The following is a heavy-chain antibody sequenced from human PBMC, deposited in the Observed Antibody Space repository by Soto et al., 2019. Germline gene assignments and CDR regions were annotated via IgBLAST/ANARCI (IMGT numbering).Heavy chain of an antibody. V-gene: IGHV3-23*01. CDR1: GFTFSSYA. Sequence: GGSLRLSCAASGFTFSSYAMSWVRQAPGKGLEWVSAISGSGGSTYYADSVKGRFTISRDNSKNTLYLQMNSLRAEDTAVYYWAKDREGITMIVGVSLDYYYYGMDVWGQGTTVTVSS. J-gene: IGHJ6*02. CDR3: AKDREGITMIVGVSLDYYYYGMDV. D-gene: IGHD3-22*01. CDR2: ISGSGGST.